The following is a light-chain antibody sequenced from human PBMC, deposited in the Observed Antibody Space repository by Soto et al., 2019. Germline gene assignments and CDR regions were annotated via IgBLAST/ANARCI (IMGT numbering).Light chain of an antibody. J-gene: IGKJ1*01. CDR3: QQYNNWLRT. CDR2: GAS. V-gene: IGKV3-15*01. Sequence: EIVMTQSPATLSVSPGEKDTLSCRASQSVSSNLAWYQQKPGQAPRLLIYGASTRATGIPARLSGSGSGTEFTLTISSLQSEDFAVYYCQQYNNWLRTFGQGTKVDIK. CDR1: QSVSSN.